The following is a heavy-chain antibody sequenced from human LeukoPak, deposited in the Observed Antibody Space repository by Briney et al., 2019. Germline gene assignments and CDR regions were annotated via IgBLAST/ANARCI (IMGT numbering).Heavy chain of an antibody. Sequence: ASVKVSCKASGGTFSSYAISWVRQAPGQGLEWMRRIIPIFGTANYAQKFQGRVTITTDESTSTAYMELSSLRSEDTAVYYCVFGYSSGWYQDYFDYWGQGTLVTVSS. CDR1: GGTFSSYA. J-gene: IGHJ4*02. D-gene: IGHD6-19*01. CDR3: VFGYSSGWYQDYFDY. V-gene: IGHV1-69*05. CDR2: IIPIFGTA.